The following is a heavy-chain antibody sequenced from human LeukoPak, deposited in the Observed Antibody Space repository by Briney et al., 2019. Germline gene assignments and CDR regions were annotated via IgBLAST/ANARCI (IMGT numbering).Heavy chain of an antibody. D-gene: IGHD1-7*01. CDR3: ARDGKDWNYGTYYYYMDV. V-gene: IGHV1-69*05. Sequence: SVKVSCKASGGTFSSYAISWVRQAPGQGLEWMGGIIPIFGTANYAQKFQGRVTITTDESTSTAYMELSSLRSEDTAVYYCARDGKDWNYGTYYYYMDVWGKGTTVTVSS. CDR2: IIPIFGTA. J-gene: IGHJ6*03. CDR1: GGTFSSYA.